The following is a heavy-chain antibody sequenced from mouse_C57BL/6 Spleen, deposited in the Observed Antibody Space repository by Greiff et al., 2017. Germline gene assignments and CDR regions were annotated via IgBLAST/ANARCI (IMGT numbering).Heavy chain of an antibody. CDR3: AIDYYGSSPFAY. J-gene: IGHJ3*01. CDR1: GYSFTGYY. D-gene: IGHD1-1*01. V-gene: IGHV1-42*01. CDR2: INPSTGGT. Sequence: VQLKQSGPELVKPGASVKISCKASGYSFTGYYMNWVKQSPEKSLEWIGEINPSTGGTTYNQKFKAKATLTVDKSSSTAYMQLKSLTSEASAVYYCAIDYYGSSPFAYWGQGTLVTVSA.